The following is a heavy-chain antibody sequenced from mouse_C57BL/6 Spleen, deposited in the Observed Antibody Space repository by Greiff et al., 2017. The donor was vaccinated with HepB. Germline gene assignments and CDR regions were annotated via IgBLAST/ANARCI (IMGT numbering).Heavy chain of an antibody. CDR1: GYTFTSYW. CDR2: IYPSDSET. CDR3: AKENDGYDVDY. Sequence: VQLQQPGAELVRPGSSVKLSCKASGYTFTSYWMDWVKQRPGQGLEWIGNIYPSDSETHYNQKFKDKATLTVDKSSSTAYMQLSSLTSEDSAVYVCAKENDGYDVDYWGQGTSLTVAA. V-gene: IGHV1-61*01. J-gene: IGHJ2*03. D-gene: IGHD2-2*01.